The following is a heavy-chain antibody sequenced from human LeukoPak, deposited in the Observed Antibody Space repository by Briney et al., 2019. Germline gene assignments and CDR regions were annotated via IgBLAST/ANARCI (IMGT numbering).Heavy chain of an antibody. CDR2: IIWNSGSI. CDR1: GFTFDDYA. J-gene: IGHJ4*02. CDR3: AKDISVGSNPYYFDY. V-gene: IGHV3-9*01. D-gene: IGHD1-26*01. Sequence: GGSLRLSCAASGFTFDDYAMHWVRQAPGKGPEWVSGIIWNSGSIGYADSVKGRFTISRDNAKNSLYLQMNSLRAEDTALYYCAKDISVGSNPYYFDYWGQGTLVTVSS.